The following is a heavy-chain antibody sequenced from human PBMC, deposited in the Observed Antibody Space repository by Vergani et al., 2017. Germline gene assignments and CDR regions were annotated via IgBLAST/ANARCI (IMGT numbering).Heavy chain of an antibody. D-gene: IGHD2/OR15-2a*01. V-gene: IGHV3-23*01. Sequence: EVHLLESGGGLVQSGGSLRLPCAASGFTFSNSAVSWVRQAPGRGLAWVSSISGPGLSTYYADSVKRRFSISRDNSKNTVFLQMHSLRAEDTAIYYCVKEKIDLGSYFFDSWGHGILVTVSS. CDR1: GFTFSNSA. J-gene: IGHJ4*01. CDR3: VKEKIDLGSYFFDS. CDR2: ISGPGLST.